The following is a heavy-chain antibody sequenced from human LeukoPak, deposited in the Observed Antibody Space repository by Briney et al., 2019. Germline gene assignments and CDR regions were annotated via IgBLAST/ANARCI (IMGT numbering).Heavy chain of an antibody. CDR2: IWYDGSNK. CDR1: GFTFSSYG. J-gene: IGHJ4*02. D-gene: IGHD5-18*01. V-gene: IGHV3-33*06. CDR3: AKVDTGMVHFDY. Sequence: GGSLRLSCAASGFTFSSYGMHWARQAPGKGLEWVAVIWYDGSNKYYADSVKGRFTISRDNSKNTLYVQMNSLRAEDTAVYYCAKVDTGMVHFDYWGQGNLVTVSS.